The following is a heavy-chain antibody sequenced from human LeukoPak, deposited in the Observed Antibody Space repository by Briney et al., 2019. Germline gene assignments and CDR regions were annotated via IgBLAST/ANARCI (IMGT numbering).Heavy chain of an antibody. CDR3: ARGSNWDWYFNL. V-gene: IGHV4-59*01. D-gene: IGHD7-27*01. CDR1: GGSLSNYY. Sequence: PSETLSLTCTVPGGSLSNYYWSWIRRPPEKGLEWIGYIYDSGSTNYNPSLKSRVIISIDTSKNQFSLKLSSVTAADTAVYYCARGSNWDWYFNLWGRGTLVTVSS. CDR2: IYDSGST. J-gene: IGHJ2*01.